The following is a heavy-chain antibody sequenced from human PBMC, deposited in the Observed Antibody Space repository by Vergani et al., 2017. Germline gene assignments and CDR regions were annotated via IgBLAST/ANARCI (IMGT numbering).Heavy chain of an antibody. CDR1: GGSISSGSYY. CDR2: IYTSGST. J-gene: IGHJ3*02. D-gene: IGHD1-26*01. Sequence: QVQLQESGPGLVKPSQTLSLTCTVSGGSISSGSYYWSWIRQPAGKGLEWIGRIYTSGSTNYNPSLKSRVTISVDTSKNQFSLKLSSVTAADTAVYYCARASFSGSYETMYAFDIWGQGTMVTVSS. V-gene: IGHV4-61*02. CDR3: ARASFSGSYETMYAFDI.